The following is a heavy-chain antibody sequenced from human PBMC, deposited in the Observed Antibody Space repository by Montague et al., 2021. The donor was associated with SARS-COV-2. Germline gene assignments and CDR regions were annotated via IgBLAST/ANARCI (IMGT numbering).Heavy chain of an antibody. CDR2: ISFDGRSQ. CDR1: GFTFSSYA. V-gene: IGHV3-30*04. CDR3: ARDGKYYDTLIGYFSPRNYYYFYGMDV. Sequence: SLRLSCEASGFTFSSYAIHWVRQAPGKGLEWVALISFDGRSQYYADSXKGRFTISRDNSKSTLYLQMNSLRAADTAVYYCARDGKYYDTLIGYFSPRNYYYFYGMDVWGQGTTVTVSS. J-gene: IGHJ6*02. D-gene: IGHD3-9*01.